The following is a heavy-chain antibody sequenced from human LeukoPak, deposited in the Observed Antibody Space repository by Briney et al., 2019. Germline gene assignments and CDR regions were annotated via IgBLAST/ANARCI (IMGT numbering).Heavy chain of an antibody. CDR3: AREGTYQFDY. CDR2: INSDGSSR. V-gene: IGHV3-74*01. Sequence: PGGSLRLSCAASGFTFSSYWMHWVRHAPGKGLVWVSRINSDGSSRTNADSVKCRFTISRDNAKNTLYLQMNSLRAEDTAVYYCAREGTYQFDYWGQGTLVTVSS. J-gene: IGHJ4*02. CDR1: GFTFSSYW. D-gene: IGHD2-2*01.